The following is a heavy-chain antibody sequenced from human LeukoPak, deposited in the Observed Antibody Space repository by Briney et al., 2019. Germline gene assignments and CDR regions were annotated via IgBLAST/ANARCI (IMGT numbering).Heavy chain of an antibody. Sequence: SETLSLTCAVYGGSFSGYYWSWIRQPPGKGLEWIGEINHSGSTNYNPSLKSRVTISVDTSKNQFSLKLSSVTAADTAVYYCARAPWVGYWGQGTLVTVSS. CDR3: ARAPWVGY. CDR1: GGSFSGYY. J-gene: IGHJ4*02. CDR2: INHSGST. D-gene: IGHD1-26*01. V-gene: IGHV4-34*01.